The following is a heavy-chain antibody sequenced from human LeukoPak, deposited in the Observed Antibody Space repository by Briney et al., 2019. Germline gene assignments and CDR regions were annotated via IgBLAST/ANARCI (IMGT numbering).Heavy chain of an antibody. Sequence: PSETLSLTCTVSGGSISRYYWSWIRQPPGKGLEWIGYFDNSGSTNYNPSLKNRVTISEDTSKNQFSLKLSSVTAADTAVYYCARANGDPGWFDPWGQGTLVTVSS. D-gene: IGHD4-17*01. CDR3: ARANGDPGWFDP. CDR2: FDNSGST. V-gene: IGHV4-59*01. CDR1: GGSISRYY. J-gene: IGHJ5*02.